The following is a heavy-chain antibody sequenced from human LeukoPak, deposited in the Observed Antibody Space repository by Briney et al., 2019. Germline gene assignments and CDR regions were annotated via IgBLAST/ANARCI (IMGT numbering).Heavy chain of an antibody. D-gene: IGHD6-19*01. J-gene: IGHJ5*02. V-gene: IGHV4-34*01. Sequence: SETLSLTCAVYVESFSGYYWSWIRQAPGKGLEWIGEISYSGSTSYNPSLESRVTISVDTSKNQFSLKLSSVTAADTAVYYCARRWIKWYSSFWFDPWGQGTLVTVSS. CDR3: ARRWIKWYSSFWFDP. CDR1: VESFSGYY. CDR2: ISYSGST.